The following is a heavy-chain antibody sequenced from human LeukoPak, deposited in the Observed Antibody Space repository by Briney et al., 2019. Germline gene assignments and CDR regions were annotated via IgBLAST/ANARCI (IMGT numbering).Heavy chain of an antibody. CDR3: ARRPGHTWDMGNWFDP. CDR2: ISYNGIT. Sequence: PSETLSLTCSVSGDSLRTNNYFWGWIRQPPGMGLEWIGSISYNGITYYNPSLKSRASVSVDTSKNQFSLNLNSVTAADTAIYYCARRPGHTWDMGNWFDPWGQGTLVTVSS. V-gene: IGHV4-39*01. D-gene: IGHD1-26*01. CDR1: GDSLRTNNYF. J-gene: IGHJ5*02.